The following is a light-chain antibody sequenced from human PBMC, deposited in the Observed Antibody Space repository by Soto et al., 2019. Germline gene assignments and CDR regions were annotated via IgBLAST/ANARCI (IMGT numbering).Light chain of an antibody. Sequence: QSALTQPPSASGSPGQSVTISCTGTSSDVGAYKYVSWYQQYPGKAPKLMIYDVSKRPSGVPDRFSGSKSGNTASLTGSGLQAEDEADYYCTSYVGSNIWVFGGGTKLTVL. J-gene: IGLJ3*02. V-gene: IGLV2-8*01. CDR1: SSDVGAYKY. CDR3: TSYVGSNIWV. CDR2: DVS.